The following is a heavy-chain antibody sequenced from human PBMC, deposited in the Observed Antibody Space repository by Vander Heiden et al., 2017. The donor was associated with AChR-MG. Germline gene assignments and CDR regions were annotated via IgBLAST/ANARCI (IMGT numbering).Heavy chain of an antibody. CDR1: GFTFGDYG. D-gene: IGHD6-13*01. CDR3: TRAEEGSIWSGRVFDY. J-gene: IGHJ4*02. V-gene: IGHV3-49*03. CDR2: IRSEARGGST. Sequence: EVQLVESGGGLIEPGRSLRPPCKTSGFTFGDYGMTWFRQAPGKGLEWVGLIRSEARGGSTEYAASVKARFTISRDDSKSIAYLQMNSLKTEDTALYYCTRAEEGSIWSGRVFDYWGQGTLVTVSS.